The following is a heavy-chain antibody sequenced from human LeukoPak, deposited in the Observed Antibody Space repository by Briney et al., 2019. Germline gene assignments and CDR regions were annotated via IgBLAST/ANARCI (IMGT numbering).Heavy chain of an antibody. V-gene: IGHV3-23*01. D-gene: IGHD3-22*01. CDR3: ARARRYYDSSGYVDY. Sequence: GGSLRLSCAASGFTFSSYAMSWVRQTPGKGLEWVSAISGSGGSTYYADSVKGRFTISRDNSKNTLYLQMNSLRAEDTAVYYCARARRYYDSSGYVDYWGQGTLVTVSS. CDR2: ISGSGGST. J-gene: IGHJ4*02. CDR1: GFTFSSYA.